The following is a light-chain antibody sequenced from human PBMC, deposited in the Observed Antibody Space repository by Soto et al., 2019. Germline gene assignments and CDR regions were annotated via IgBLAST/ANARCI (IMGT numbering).Light chain of an antibody. V-gene: IGKV3-15*01. J-gene: IGKJ1*01. CDR2: GAS. CDR1: KSVSSN. Sequence: EIVMTQSPATLSVSPGERATLSCRASKSVSSNLAWYQQKPGQAPRLLIYGASTRATGIPARFSGSGSGTEFTLNLSSLQSEDFAVYYCQRYNNWPSWKFGQGTKVEIK. CDR3: QRYNNWPSWK.